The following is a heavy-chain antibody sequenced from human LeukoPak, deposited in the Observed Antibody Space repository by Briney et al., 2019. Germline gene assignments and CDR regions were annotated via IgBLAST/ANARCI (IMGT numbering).Heavy chain of an antibody. CDR1: GFTFSSYA. CDR3: AKDGYDSSGYDWFDP. V-gene: IGHV3-23*01. CDR2: ISGSGGST. J-gene: IGHJ5*02. Sequence: GGSLRLSCGASGFTFSSYAMSWVRQAPGKGLEWVSAISGSGGSTYYADSVKGRFTISRDNSKNTLYLQMNSLRAEDTAVYYCAKDGYDSSGYDWFDPWGQGTLVTVSS. D-gene: IGHD3-22*01.